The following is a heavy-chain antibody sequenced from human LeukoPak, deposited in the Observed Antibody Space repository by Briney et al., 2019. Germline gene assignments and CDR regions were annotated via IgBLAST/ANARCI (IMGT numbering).Heavy chain of an antibody. CDR3: ASDPYYYDSSGLGRFGY. V-gene: IGHV4-34*01. CDR2: INHSGST. Sequence: SETLSVTCAVYGGSFSGYYWSWIRQPPGKGLEWIGEINHSGSTNYNPSLKSRVTISVDTSKNQFSLKLSSVTAADTAVYYCASDPYYYDSSGLGRFGYWGQGTLVTVSS. CDR1: GGSFSGYY. D-gene: IGHD3-22*01. J-gene: IGHJ4*02.